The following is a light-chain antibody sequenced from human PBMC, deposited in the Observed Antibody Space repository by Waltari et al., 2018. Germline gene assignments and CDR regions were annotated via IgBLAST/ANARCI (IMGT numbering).Light chain of an antibody. J-gene: IGLJ3*02. Sequence: QSALTQPASVSGSPGQSIIISCAGTTNDVGAYNYVSWFQHHPGKAPKLIIHDVNKRPSGVSSRFSASKSDNTASLTISGLQAEDEANYYCTSFRSGASWVFGGGTTLTVL. CDR3: TSFRSGASWV. CDR1: TNDVGAYNY. CDR2: DVN. V-gene: IGLV2-14*03.